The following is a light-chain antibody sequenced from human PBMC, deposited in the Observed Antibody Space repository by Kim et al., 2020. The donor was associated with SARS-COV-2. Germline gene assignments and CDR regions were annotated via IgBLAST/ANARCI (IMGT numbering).Light chain of an antibody. CDR2: DVS. CDR1: SSDVGGYNY. V-gene: IGLV2-14*03. CDR3: SSYTSRSTLGV. Sequence: QSITISCTGTSSDVGGYNYVSWYQQHPGKAPKLMIYDVSNRPSGVSNHFSGSKSGNTASLTISGLQAEDEADYYCSSYTSRSTLGVFGTGTKVTVL. J-gene: IGLJ1*01.